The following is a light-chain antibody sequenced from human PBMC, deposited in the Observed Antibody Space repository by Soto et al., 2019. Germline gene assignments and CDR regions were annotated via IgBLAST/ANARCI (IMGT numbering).Light chain of an antibody. CDR1: SSNIGSNT. Sequence: QSALTQPPSASGTPGQRVTISCSGSSSNIGSNTVNWYQHIPGTAPKLLIYNNNQRPSGVPDRFSGSKSGTSASLAISGLQSEDEADYYCAPWDDSLNGYVFGTGTKLTVL. CDR3: APWDDSLNGYV. J-gene: IGLJ1*01. V-gene: IGLV1-44*01. CDR2: NNN.